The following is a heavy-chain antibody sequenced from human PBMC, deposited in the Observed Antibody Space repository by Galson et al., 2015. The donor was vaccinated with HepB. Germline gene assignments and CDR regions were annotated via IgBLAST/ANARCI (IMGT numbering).Heavy chain of an antibody. CDR3: AKDGYIVATQIYGMDV. V-gene: IGHV3-23*01. Sequence: SLRLSCAASGFTFSSYAMSWVHQAPGTGLEWVSGITGGGGNIYCADSVKGRFTISRDNSKTTLYLQMNSLRAEDTAVYYCAKDGYIVATQIYGMDVWGQGTTVTVSS. J-gene: IGHJ6*02. D-gene: IGHD5-12*01. CDR2: ITGGGGNI. CDR1: GFTFSSYA.